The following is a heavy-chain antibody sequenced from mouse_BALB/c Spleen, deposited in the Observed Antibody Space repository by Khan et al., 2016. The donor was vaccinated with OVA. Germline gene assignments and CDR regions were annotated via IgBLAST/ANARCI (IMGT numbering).Heavy chain of an antibody. CDR1: GYSITSNYA. CDR3: ARGNYYRYYFDY. CDR2: ISYSDST. V-gene: IGHV3-2*02. Sequence: EVQLQESGPGLVKPSQSLSLTCTVTGYSITSNYAWNWIRQFPGNKLEWMGYISYSDSTSYNPSLKSRISITRDTSQNQFFLQLNSVTTEDTATYYCARGNYYRYYFDYWGQGTTLTVSS. J-gene: IGHJ2*01. D-gene: IGHD1-1*01.